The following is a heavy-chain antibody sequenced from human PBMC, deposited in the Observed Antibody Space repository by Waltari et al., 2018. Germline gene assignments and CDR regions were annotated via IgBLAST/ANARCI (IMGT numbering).Heavy chain of an antibody. Sequence: EVQLVESGGGLVQPGGSLRLSCVASGFSLSDYYMDWVRQAPGNGLEWGGRRRDKAHNYTTEYAASVKGRFTISRDDSERSLVLELNGLKTEDSAVYYCARRYGSGHHFDYWGQGALITVSS. CDR2: RRDKAHNYTT. CDR1: GFSLSDYY. CDR3: ARRYGSGHHFDY. V-gene: IGHV3-72*01. D-gene: IGHD6-25*01. J-gene: IGHJ4*02.